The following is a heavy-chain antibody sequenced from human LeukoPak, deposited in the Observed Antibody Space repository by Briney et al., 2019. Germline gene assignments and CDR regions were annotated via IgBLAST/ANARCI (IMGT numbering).Heavy chain of an antibody. Sequence: SQTLSLTCAISGDSVSSNGAAWNWIRQSPSRSLEWLGRTYYRSKWYNDYAVSVKSRITINPDTSKNQFSLQLNSVTPEGTAVYYCARESWDIEGYNWFDPWGQGTLITVSS. D-gene: IGHD2-15*01. J-gene: IGHJ5*02. V-gene: IGHV6-1*01. CDR3: ARESWDIEGYNWFDP. CDR2: TYYRSKWYN. CDR1: GDSVSSNGAA.